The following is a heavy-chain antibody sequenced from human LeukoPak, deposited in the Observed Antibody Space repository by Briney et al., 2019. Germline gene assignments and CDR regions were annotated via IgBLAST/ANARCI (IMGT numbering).Heavy chain of an antibody. D-gene: IGHD1-26*01. CDR1: GASMTSYF. J-gene: IGHJ4*02. V-gene: IGHV4-59*12. CDR2: IYHSGST. Sequence: SETLSLTCTVSGASMTSYFWSWIRQPPGKGLEWIGYIYHSGSTYYNPSLKSRVTISVDRSKNQFSLKLSSVTAADTAVYYCARGYSGSYFDYWGQGTLVTVSS. CDR3: ARGYSGSYFDY.